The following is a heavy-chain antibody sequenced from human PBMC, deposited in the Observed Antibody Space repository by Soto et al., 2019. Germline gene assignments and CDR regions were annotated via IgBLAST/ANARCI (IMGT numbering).Heavy chain of an antibody. V-gene: IGHV4-31*03. J-gene: IGHJ6*02. D-gene: IGHD5-18*01. CDR1: GGSISSGGYY. CDR2: IYYSGST. CDR3: ARDGPNHMQNTAMVMHYYYGMDV. Sequence: SETLSLTCTVSGGSISSGGYYWSWIRQHPGKGLEWIGYIYYSGSTYYNPSLKSRVTISVDTSKNQFSLKLSSVTAADTAVYNCARDGPNHMQNTAMVMHYYYGMDVWGQGTTVTVSS.